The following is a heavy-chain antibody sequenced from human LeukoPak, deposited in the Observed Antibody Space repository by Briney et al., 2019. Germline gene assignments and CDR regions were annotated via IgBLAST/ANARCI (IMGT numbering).Heavy chain of an antibody. D-gene: IGHD6-13*01. V-gene: IGHV3-33*01. J-gene: IGHJ4*02. CDR2: IRYDESNK. CDR3: VRGVGVSRFNYLDS. CDR1: GFTFSNQG. Sequence: PGRSLRLSCAASGFTFSNQGMHCVRQAPGKGLVWVAIIRYDESNKSYTDSVKGRFTISRDNSKNTLYLQMNSLRDDDTAVYYCVRGVGVSRFNYLDSWGQGTLVIVSS.